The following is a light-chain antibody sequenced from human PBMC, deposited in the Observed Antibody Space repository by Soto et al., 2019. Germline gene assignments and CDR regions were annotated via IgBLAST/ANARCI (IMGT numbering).Light chain of an antibody. Sequence: EIVFTQSPGTLSLSALEIATLSCRASQSVSSSYLAWYQQKPGQAPRLLIYGASSRATGIPDRFSGSGSGTDFTLTISRLEPEDFAVYYCQQYGSAPSTFGQGTKVDIK. CDR2: GAS. CDR3: QQYGSAPST. V-gene: IGKV3-20*01. CDR1: QSVSSSY. J-gene: IGKJ1*01.